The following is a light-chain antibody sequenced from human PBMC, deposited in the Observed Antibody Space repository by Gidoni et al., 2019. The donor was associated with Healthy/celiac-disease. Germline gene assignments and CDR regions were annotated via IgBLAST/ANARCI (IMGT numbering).Light chain of an antibody. Sequence: QSVLNQPPSASGTPGQRVTISCSGSSSNIGSNTVNWYQQLPGTAPKLLIYSNNQRPSGVPDRFSGSKSGTSASLAIGGLQSEDVADYYCAAWDDSLNGVVFGGGTKLTVL. V-gene: IGLV1-44*01. CDR1: SSNIGSNT. CDR3: AAWDDSLNGVV. CDR2: SNN. J-gene: IGLJ2*01.